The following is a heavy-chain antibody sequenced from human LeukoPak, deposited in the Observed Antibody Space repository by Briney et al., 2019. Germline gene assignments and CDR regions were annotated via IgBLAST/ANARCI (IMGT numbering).Heavy chain of an antibody. D-gene: IGHD4-17*01. Sequence: GGSLRLSCAASGFTFSSYEMNWVRQAPGKGLEWVSYISSSGSTIYYADSVKGRFTTSRDNAKNSLYLQMNSLRAEDTAVYYCARDSDYGDYAHGYYYYMDVWGKGTTVTISS. CDR2: ISSSGSTI. V-gene: IGHV3-48*03. CDR3: ARDSDYGDYAHGYYYYMDV. J-gene: IGHJ6*03. CDR1: GFTFSSYE.